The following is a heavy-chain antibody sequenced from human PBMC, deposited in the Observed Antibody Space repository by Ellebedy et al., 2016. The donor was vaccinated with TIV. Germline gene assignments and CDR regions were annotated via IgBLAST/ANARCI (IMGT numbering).Heavy chain of an antibody. CDR2: INQDGSGE. CDR1: GFTFSSYW. Sequence: PGGSLRLSCAASGFTFSSYWMSRVRQAPRKGLEWVANINQDGSGEYYVDSVKGRFTVSRDNAKNSLYLQMNSLSAEDTAVYYCARAGGIGVVDYWGQGTLVTVSS. CDR3: ARAGGIGVVDY. J-gene: IGHJ4*02. V-gene: IGHV3-7*01. D-gene: IGHD3-3*01.